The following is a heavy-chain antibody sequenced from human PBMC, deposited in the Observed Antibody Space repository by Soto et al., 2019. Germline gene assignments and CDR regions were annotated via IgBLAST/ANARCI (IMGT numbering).Heavy chain of an antibody. Sequence: ASVKVSCKASGYTFTSYGISWVRQAPGQGLEWMGWISAYNGNTNYAQKLQGRVTMTTDTSTSTAYMELRSLRSDDTAVYYCARDHVDTAMAAWDGMDVWGRGTTVTVSS. D-gene: IGHD5-18*01. CDR1: GYTFTSYG. V-gene: IGHV1-18*01. J-gene: IGHJ6*02. CDR2: ISAYNGNT. CDR3: ARDHVDTAMAAWDGMDV.